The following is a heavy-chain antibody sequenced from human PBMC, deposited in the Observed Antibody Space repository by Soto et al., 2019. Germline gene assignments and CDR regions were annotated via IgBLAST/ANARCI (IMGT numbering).Heavy chain of an antibody. CDR2: IYYSGST. J-gene: IGHJ5*02. CDR1: GGSISSYY. Sequence: SETLSLTCTVSGGSISSYYWSWIRQPPGKGLEWIGYIYYSGSTNYNPSLKSRVTISVDTSKNQFSLKLSSVTAADTAVYYCARNTWESIAAAGTIWFDPWGQGTLVTVSS. D-gene: IGHD6-13*01. V-gene: IGHV4-59*01. CDR3: ARNTWESIAAAGTIWFDP.